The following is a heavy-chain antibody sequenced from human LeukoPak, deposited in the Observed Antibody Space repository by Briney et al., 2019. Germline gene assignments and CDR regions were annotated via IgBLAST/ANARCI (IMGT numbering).Heavy chain of an antibody. CDR1: GGSISSYY. V-gene: IGHV4-59*12. Sequence: SETLSLTCTVSGGSISSYYWSWIRQPPGKGLEWIGYIYYSGSTNYNPSLKSRVTMSVDTSKNQFSLKLSSVTAADTAVYYCARVMTSGSHYYYYGMDVWGQGTTVTVSS. J-gene: IGHJ6*02. D-gene: IGHD3-10*01. CDR2: IYYSGST. CDR3: ARVMTSGSHYYYYGMDV.